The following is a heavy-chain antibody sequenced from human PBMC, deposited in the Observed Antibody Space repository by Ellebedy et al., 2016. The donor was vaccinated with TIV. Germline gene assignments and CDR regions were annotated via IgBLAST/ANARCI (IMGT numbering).Heavy chain of an antibody. CDR1: GGSISSSSYY. V-gene: IGHV4-39*07. J-gene: IGHJ4*02. CDR3: ARGPYSYGN. Sequence: SETLSLTXTVSGGSISSSSYYWGWIRQPPGKGLEWIGSIYYSGSTYYNPSLKSRVTISVDTSKNHFSLKLTSVTAADTAVYYCARGPYSYGNWGQGTLVTVSS. CDR2: IYYSGST. D-gene: IGHD5-18*01.